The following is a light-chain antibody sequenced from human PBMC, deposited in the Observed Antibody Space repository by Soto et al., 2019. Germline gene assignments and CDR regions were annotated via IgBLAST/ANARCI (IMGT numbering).Light chain of an antibody. J-gene: IGKJ4*01. CDR3: QQRSSWLT. CDR1: QSVSSSY. CDR2: GAS. V-gene: IGKV3D-20*02. Sequence: EIVLTQSPGTLSLSPGERATLSCRASQSVSSSYLAWYQHKPGQAPRLLIYGASIRATDIPDRFSGSGSGTDFTLTISSLEPEDFAVYYCQQRSSWLTFGGGTKVDIK.